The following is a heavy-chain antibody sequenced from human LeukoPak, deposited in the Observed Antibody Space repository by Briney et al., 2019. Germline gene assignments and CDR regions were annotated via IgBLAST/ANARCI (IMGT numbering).Heavy chain of an antibody. V-gene: IGHV3-30*18. CDR3: AKGGSYYDSRLDY. CDR1: GFTFRSYG. CDR2: ISYDGNNK. J-gene: IGHJ4*02. D-gene: IGHD3-22*01. Sequence: GGSLRLSCAASGFTFRSYGMHWVRQAPGKGLEWVALISYDGNNKYYADSVKGRFTISRDNSKNTLYLQMNRLRAEDTAVYYCAKGGSYYDSRLDYWGQGTLVTVSS.